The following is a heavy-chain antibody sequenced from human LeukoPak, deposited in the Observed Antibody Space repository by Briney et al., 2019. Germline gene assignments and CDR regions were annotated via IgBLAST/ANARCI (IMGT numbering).Heavy chain of an antibody. CDR2: IIPIFGTA. CDR1: GGTFSSYA. V-gene: IGHV1-69*05. Sequence: GASVKVSCKASGGTFSSYAISWVRQAPGQGLEWMGRIIPIFGTANYAQKFQGRVTITTDESTSTAYMELSSLRSEDTAVYYCARGPTDDYDFWTSSLYYYVDVWGKGTTVTVSS. D-gene: IGHD3-3*01. J-gene: IGHJ6*03. CDR3: ARGPTDDYDFWTSSLYYYVDV.